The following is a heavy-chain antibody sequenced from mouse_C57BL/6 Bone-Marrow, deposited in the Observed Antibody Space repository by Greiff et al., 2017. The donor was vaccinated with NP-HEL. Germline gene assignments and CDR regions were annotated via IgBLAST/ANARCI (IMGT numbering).Heavy chain of an antibody. Sequence: VKLMESGAELARPGASVKLSCKASGYTFTSYGISWVKQRTGQGLEWIGEIYPRSGNTYYNEKFKGKATLTADKSSSTAYMELRGLTSDDSAVYFCARSAYCYGILYYAMDYWGQGTSVTVSS. V-gene: IGHV1-81*01. CDR1: GYTFTSYG. CDR2: IYPRSGNT. J-gene: IGHJ4*01. D-gene: IGHD2-1*01. CDR3: ARSAYCYGILYYAMDY.